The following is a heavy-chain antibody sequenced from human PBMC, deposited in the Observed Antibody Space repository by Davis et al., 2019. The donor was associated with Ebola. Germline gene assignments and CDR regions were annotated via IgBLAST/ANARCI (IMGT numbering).Heavy chain of an antibody. CDR3: ARAGLRAIAAAGLRQLVLVSGGMDV. V-gene: IGHV4-34*01. CDR2: INHSGST. CDR1: GGSFSGYY. Sequence: SETLSLTCAVYGGSFSGYYWSWIRQPPGKGLEWIGEINHSGSTNYNPSLKSRVTISVDTSKNQFSLKLSSVTAADTAVYCARAGLRAIAAAGLRQLVLVSGGMDVWGQGTTVTVSS. D-gene: IGHD6-13*01. J-gene: IGHJ6*02.